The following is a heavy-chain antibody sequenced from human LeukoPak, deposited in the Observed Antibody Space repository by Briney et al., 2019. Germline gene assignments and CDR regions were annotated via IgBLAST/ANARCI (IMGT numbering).Heavy chain of an antibody. CDR3: ARDMAAAGSLSGMDV. CDR2: IGTAGDT. V-gene: IGHV3-13*01. D-gene: IGHD6-13*01. J-gene: IGHJ6*02. Sequence: EKGLEWVSAIGTAGDTYYPGSVKGRFTISRENAKNSLYLQMNSLRAGDTAVYHCARDMAAAGSLSGMDVWGQGTTVTVSS.